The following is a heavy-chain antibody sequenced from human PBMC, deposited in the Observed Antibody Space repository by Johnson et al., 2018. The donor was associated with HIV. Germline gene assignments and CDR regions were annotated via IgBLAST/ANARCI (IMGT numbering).Heavy chain of an antibody. J-gene: IGHJ3*02. D-gene: IGHD3-22*01. CDR1: GFTFSSYD. CDR3: ANYYDSSGYLNPDAFDI. CDR2: IGTAGDT. Sequence: VQLVESGGGLVQPGGSLRLSCAASGFTFSSYDMHWVRQATGKGLEWVSAIGTAGDTYYPGSVKGRFTISRENAKNSLYLQMNSLRAEDTALYYCANYYDSSGYLNPDAFDIWGQGTTVTVSS. V-gene: IGHV3-13*01.